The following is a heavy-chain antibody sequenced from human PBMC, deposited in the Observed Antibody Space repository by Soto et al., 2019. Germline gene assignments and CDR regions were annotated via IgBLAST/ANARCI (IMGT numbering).Heavy chain of an antibody. CDR2: FIPIIGGG. J-gene: IGHJ3*01. V-gene: IGHV1-69*01. CDR1: GGTFRNLA. Sequence: QVQLVQSGAEVKKPGSSVKVSCKASGGTFRNLAINWVRQAPGQGLEWMGGFIPIIGGGINAQKFQGRVTITSDESTSTPYMELSSLKSEDTAMYFCARRSVSHSNAFDFWGQGTMVTVSS. D-gene: IGHD2-15*01. CDR3: ARRSVSHSNAFDF.